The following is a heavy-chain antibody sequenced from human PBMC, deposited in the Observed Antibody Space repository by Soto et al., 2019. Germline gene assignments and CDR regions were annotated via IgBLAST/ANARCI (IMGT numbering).Heavy chain of an antibody. V-gene: IGHV3-74*01. CDR2: INSDGTTT. D-gene: IGHD4-4*01. J-gene: IGHJ4*02. CDR3: ARGLGTTSTVTTGY. CDR1: GFTFSSYW. Sequence: GGSLRLSCAASGFTFSSYWMHWARQVPGKGLVWVSHINSDGTTTNYADSVKGRFTISRDNGKNTLYLQMNSLRVEDTAVYYWARGLGTTSTVTTGYWGQGTLVTVSS.